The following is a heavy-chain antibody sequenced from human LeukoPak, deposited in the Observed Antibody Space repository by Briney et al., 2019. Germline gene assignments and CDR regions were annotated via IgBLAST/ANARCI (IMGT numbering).Heavy chain of an antibody. CDR2: MNPNSGNT. V-gene: IGHV1-18*01. J-gene: IGHJ4*02. D-gene: IGHD3-10*01. CDR3: ASDKFGEYYFDY. Sequence: ASVKVSCKASGYTFTSYDINWVRQATGQGLEWMGWMNPNSGNTNYAQKLQGRVTMTTDTSTSTAYMELRSLRSDDTAVYYCASDKFGEYYFDYWGQGTPVTVSS. CDR1: GYTFTSYD.